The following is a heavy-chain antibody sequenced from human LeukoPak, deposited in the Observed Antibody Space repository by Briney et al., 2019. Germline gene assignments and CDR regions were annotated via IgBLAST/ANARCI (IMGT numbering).Heavy chain of an antibody. CDR2: INHSGST. CDR1: GYSIASGYN. CDR3: ARGRSKGIAARRGVTNWFDP. D-gene: IGHD6-6*01. Sequence: SETLSLTCTVSGYSIASGYNWAWIRQPPGKGLEWIGEINHSGSTNYNPSLKSRVTISVDTSKNQFSLKLSSVTAADTAVYYCARGRSKGIAARRGVTNWFDPWGQGTLVTVSS. J-gene: IGHJ5*02. V-gene: IGHV4-38-2*02.